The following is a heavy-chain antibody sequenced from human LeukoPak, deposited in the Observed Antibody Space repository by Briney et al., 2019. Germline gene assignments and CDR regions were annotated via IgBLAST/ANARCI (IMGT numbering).Heavy chain of an antibody. J-gene: IGHJ5*02. D-gene: IGHD6-13*01. CDR2: ISAYNGNT. V-gene: IGHV1-18*01. CDR3: ARDTAPYSSSTNWFDP. Sequence: GASVKVSCKASGYTFTSYGISWVRQAPGQGLEWMGWISAYNGNTNYAQKLQGRVTMTTDTSTSTAYMELRSLRSDDTAVYYCARDTAPYSSSTNWFDPWGQGTLVTVSS. CDR1: GYTFTSYG.